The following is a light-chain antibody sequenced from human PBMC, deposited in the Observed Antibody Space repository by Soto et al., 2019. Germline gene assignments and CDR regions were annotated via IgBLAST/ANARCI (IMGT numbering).Light chain of an antibody. CDR1: QSVSSY. Sequence: EIVLTQSPATLSLSPGERATLSCRASQSVSSYLAWYQQKPGQAPRLLIYDASNRATVIPARFSDSGSGTDFTLTISSLEPEDFAIYYWQQRSNWPPVTFGGGTKVEIK. J-gene: IGKJ4*01. CDR3: QQRSNWPPVT. CDR2: DAS. V-gene: IGKV3-11*01.